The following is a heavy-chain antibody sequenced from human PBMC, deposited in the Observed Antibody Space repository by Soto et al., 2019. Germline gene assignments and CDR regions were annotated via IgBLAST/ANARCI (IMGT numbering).Heavy chain of an antibody. D-gene: IGHD3-9*01. Sequence: SETLSLTXTVSGDSLGNYYWFWIRQPVGKGLEWIGRVSSSGNTNANPTLNSRATMSIDTSKNQFSLRLRSVTAADTAVYYCARADYEILTGSYAMDVWGQGTTVTVSS. CDR1: GDSLGNYY. CDR2: VSSSGNT. J-gene: IGHJ6*02. CDR3: ARADYEILTGSYAMDV. V-gene: IGHV4-4*07.